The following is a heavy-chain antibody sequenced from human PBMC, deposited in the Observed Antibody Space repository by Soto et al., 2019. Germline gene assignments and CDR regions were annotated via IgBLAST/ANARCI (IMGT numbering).Heavy chain of an antibody. J-gene: IGHJ5*02. CDR3: ARDTIPAAAMRGFDP. V-gene: IGHV1-46*01. D-gene: IGHD6-13*01. Sequence: GASVKVSCKASGYTLTSYYMHWVRQAPGQGLEWMGIINPSSGSTSYAQKFQGRVTMTRDTSTSTVYMDLSSLRSGDTAVYYCARDTIPAAAMRGFDPWGQGTLVTSPQ. CDR2: INPSSGST. CDR1: GYTLTSYY.